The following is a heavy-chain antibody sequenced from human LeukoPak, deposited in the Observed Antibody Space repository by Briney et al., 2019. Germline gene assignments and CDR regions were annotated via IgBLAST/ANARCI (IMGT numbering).Heavy chain of an antibody. D-gene: IGHD6-13*01. CDR2: INPNSGGT. CDR1: GYTFTGYY. Sequence: ASVKVSCKASGYTFTGYYMHWVRQAPGQGLEWMGWINPNSGGTNHAQKFQGRVTMTRDTSISTAYMELSRLRSDDTAVYYCARVPGIGGRLYYMDVWGKGTTVTVSS. J-gene: IGHJ6*03. CDR3: ARVPGIGGRLYYMDV. V-gene: IGHV1-2*02.